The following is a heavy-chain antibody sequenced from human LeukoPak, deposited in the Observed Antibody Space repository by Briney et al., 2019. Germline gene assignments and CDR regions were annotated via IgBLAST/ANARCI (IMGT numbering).Heavy chain of an antibody. Sequence: GASVKVSCKASGYTFTSYGISWVRQAPGQGLEWMGWISAYNGNTNYAQKFQGRVTITTDESTSTAYMELSSLRSEDTAVYYCASHYDSSGYRFDYWGQGTLVTVSS. V-gene: IGHV1-18*01. CDR3: ASHYDSSGYRFDY. CDR1: GYTFTSYG. D-gene: IGHD3-22*01. J-gene: IGHJ4*02. CDR2: ISAYNGNT.